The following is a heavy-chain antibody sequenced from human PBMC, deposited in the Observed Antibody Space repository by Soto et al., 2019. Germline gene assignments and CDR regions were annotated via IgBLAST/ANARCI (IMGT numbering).Heavy chain of an antibody. J-gene: IGHJ4*02. D-gene: IGHD4-17*01. CDR1: GYTFTSYY. CDR2: INPSGGNT. V-gene: IGHV1-46*01. Sequence: QVQLVQSGAEVKKPGASVKVSCKASGYTFTSYYIHWVLQAPGQGLEWMGIINPSGGNTNYAQKFQGRVTMTRDTSTSTVYMELSRLRSEDTAVYYCARDQGDGDYAFDYWGRGTLVTVSS. CDR3: ARDQGDGDYAFDY.